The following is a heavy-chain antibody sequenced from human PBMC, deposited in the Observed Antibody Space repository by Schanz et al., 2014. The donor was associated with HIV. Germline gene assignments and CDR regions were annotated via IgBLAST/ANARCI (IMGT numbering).Heavy chain of an antibody. V-gene: IGHV3-72*01. CDR3: AKPEYDSSGNSQSHFDY. D-gene: IGHD3-22*01. CDR1: GFIFSDHF. J-gene: IGHJ4*02. CDR2: SRVKSDSYAT. Sequence: EVQVVESGGGLVQPGGSLRLSCTTSGFIFSDHFMGWVRQAPGKGLEWVARSRVKSDSYATEYAASVTGRFTISRDDSKNSVYLQMNSLNIEDTAVYYCAKPEYDSSGNSQSHFDYWGQGTLVTVSS.